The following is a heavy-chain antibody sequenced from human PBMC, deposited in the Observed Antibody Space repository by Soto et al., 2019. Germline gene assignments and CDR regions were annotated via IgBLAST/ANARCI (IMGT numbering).Heavy chain of an antibody. D-gene: IGHD3-16*01. J-gene: IGHJ4*02. Sequence: QVQLQESGPGVVKPSETLSLTCTISGGSISGYYWTWIRQSPGKGLEYIGYIYSGNTNYNPSLNSPVTICVDTSKHHFSMKLSSVTAADTAVYYCGRISPHCDYGYWGQGTLVTVSS. V-gene: IGHV4-4*08. CDR2: IYSGNT. CDR3: GRISPHCDYGY. CDR1: GGSISGYY.